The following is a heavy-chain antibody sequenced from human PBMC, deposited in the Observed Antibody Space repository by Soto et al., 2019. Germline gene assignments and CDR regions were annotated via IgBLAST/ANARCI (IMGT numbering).Heavy chain of an antibody. D-gene: IGHD6-19*01. Sequence: SETLSLTCTFSGGSISSYYWSWIRQPPGKGLERIGYIYYSGSTNYNPSLKSRVTISVDTSKNQFSLKLSSVTAADTAVYYCARGGASRLGSIDPWGQGTPVTVSS. CDR2: IYYSGST. V-gene: IGHV4-59*01. J-gene: IGHJ5*02. CDR3: ARGGASRLGSIDP. CDR1: GGSISSYY.